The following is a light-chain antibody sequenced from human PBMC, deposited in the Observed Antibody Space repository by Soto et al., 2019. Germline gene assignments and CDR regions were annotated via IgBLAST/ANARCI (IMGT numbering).Light chain of an antibody. V-gene: IGKV1-9*01. CDR2: AAS. Sequence: DIQLTQSPSFLSASVGDRVTITCRATQDINTYLAWYQQKPGKAPKLLIFAASTLQNGVPSRFSGSGSGTEFTVTITSLQPEDFATYYCQQRKSYPITFGQGTRLEIK. CDR3: QQRKSYPIT. J-gene: IGKJ5*01. CDR1: QDINTY.